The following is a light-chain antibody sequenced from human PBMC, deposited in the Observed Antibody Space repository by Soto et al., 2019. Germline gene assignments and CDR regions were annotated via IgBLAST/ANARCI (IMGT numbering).Light chain of an antibody. Sequence: QSVLTQPPSVSGAPGQRVTISCTGSSSNIGGGYDVHWYQQTPGTAPKLLIYGDSNRPSGVPARFSASKSGTSASLAIAGLQAEDEADYYCQSYDSSLSGSKVFGGGTKVTVL. J-gene: IGLJ2*01. CDR2: GDS. CDR3: QSYDSSLSGSKV. V-gene: IGLV1-40*01. CDR1: SSNIGGGYD.